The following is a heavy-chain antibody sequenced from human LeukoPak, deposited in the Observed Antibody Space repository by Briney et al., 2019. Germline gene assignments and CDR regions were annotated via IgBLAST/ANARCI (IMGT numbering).Heavy chain of an antibody. J-gene: IGHJ4*02. CDR1: GFTFSSYE. CDR2: ISSSSSCI. Sequence: GGSLRLSCAASGFTFSSYEMNWVRQAPGKGLEWVSSISSSSSCIYYADSVKGRFTISRDNAKNSLYLQMNSLRAEDTAVYYCAGGNYDYVWGSYRPDYWGQGTLVTVSS. V-gene: IGHV3-21*01. CDR3: AGGNYDYVWGSYRPDY. D-gene: IGHD3-16*02.